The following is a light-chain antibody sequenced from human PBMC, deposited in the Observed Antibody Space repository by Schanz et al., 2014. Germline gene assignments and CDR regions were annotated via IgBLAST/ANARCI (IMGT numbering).Light chain of an antibody. Sequence: EIVMTQSPATLSLSPGERATLSCRASQSVSSTLAWYQQKPGQAPRLLMYGVSNRATGIPARFSGSGSGTEFALTISSLQSEDFAVYYCQQYNNWPRTFGQGTKLEIK. CDR2: GVS. J-gene: IGKJ2*01. V-gene: IGKV3-15*01. CDR3: QQYNNWPRT. CDR1: QSVSST.